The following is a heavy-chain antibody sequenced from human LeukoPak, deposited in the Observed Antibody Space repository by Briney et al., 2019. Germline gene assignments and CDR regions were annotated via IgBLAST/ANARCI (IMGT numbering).Heavy chain of an antibody. CDR1: GFTFSNYA. J-gene: IGHJ4*02. D-gene: IGHD2-15*01. CDR2: ISNSDDGR. CDR3: AKDSSASFYCGGGACYSNY. Sequence: GGSLRLSCAASGFTFSNYAMSWVRQAPGKRLEWVSAISNSDDGRYYADSAKGGFTISRDNSKNTLYLQMNSLRTEDTAVYYCAKDSSASFYCGGGACYSNYWGQGTLVTVSS. V-gene: IGHV3-23*01.